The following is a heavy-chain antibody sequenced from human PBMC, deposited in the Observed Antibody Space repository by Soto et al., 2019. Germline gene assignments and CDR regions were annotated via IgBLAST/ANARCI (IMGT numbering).Heavy chain of an antibody. CDR3: ARFWRGPAAISYSYGMDV. V-gene: IGHV4-31*03. CDR1: GGSISSGGYY. Sequence: QVQLQESGPGLVKPSQTLSLTCTVSGGSISSGGYYWSWIRQHPGKGLEWIGYIYYSGSTYYNPSLKRRVTTSVDTSKNQFSLKLSSVTAADTAVYYCARFWRGPAAISYSYGMDVWGQGTTVTVSS. J-gene: IGHJ6*02. D-gene: IGHD2-2*01. CDR2: IYYSGST.